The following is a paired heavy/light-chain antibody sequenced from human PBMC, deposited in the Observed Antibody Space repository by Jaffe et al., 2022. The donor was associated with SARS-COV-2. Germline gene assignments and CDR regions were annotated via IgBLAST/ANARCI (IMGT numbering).Heavy chain of an antibody. CDR1: GFTFSSYS. J-gene: IGHJ3*02. D-gene: IGHD2-8*01. Sequence: EVQLVESGGGLEQPGGSLRLSCAASGFTFSSYSMNWVRQAPGKGLEWLSYISGRNNIVYYADSVKGRFTVSRDNAKNSLYLQMHSLRDEDTAVYYCARTYCTNYSCYPWSAFDNWGQGTMVTVSS. CDR2: ISGRNNIV. V-gene: IGHV3-48*02. CDR3: ARTYCTNYSCYPWSAFDN.
Light chain of an antibody. CDR1: SSNIGAGYD. J-gene: IGLJ2*01. Sequence: QSVLTQPPSVSGAPGQRVTISCTGSSSNIGAGYDVHWYQQLPGTAPKLLIYANSYRPSGVPDRFSASKSGTSASLAISGLQDEDEADYYCQSYDSSLSGSIFAGGTKLTVL. V-gene: IGLV1-40*01. CDR3: QSYDSSLSGSI. CDR2: ANS.